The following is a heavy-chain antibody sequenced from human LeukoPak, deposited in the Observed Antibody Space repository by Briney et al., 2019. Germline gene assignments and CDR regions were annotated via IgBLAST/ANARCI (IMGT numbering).Heavy chain of an antibody. V-gene: IGHV4-39*01. J-gene: IGHJ6*02. CDR1: GGSISSSSYY. CDR2: IYYSGST. Sequence: PSETLSLTCTVSGGSISSSSYYWGWIRQPPGKGLEWIGSIYYSGSTYYNPSLKSRVTISVDTSKNQFSLKLSSVTAADTAVYYCARHSVRGTIYYYYGMDVWGQGTTVTVSS. D-gene: IGHD3-10*02. CDR3: ARHSVRGTIYYYYGMDV.